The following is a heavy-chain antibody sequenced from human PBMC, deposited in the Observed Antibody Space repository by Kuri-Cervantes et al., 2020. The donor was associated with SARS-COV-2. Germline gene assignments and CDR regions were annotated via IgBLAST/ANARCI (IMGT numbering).Heavy chain of an antibody. V-gene: IGHV4-59*05. D-gene: IGHD4-17*01. CDR2: IYYSGST. CDR3: ARGYGDLYYYYYYGMDV. J-gene: IGHJ6*02. CDR1: GDSMNNHF. Sequence: SETLSLTCTVSGDSMNNHFWTWIRQPAGKGLEWIGSIYYSGSTYYNPSLKSRVTISVDTSKNQFSLKLSSVTAADTAVYYCARGYGDLYYYYYYGMDVWGQGTTVTVSS.